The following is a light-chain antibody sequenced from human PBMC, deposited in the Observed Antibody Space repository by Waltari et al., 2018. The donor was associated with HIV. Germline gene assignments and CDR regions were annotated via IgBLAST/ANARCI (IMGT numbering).Light chain of an antibody. Sequence: EIVLTQSTATLSLSPGQRATLSCRASQIIYFHLGWYHTKPGQPPRLLVYDSSKRVTDIPARFSGSGSGANFTLTISSLEPEDFAVYYCQHRSSWPPTFGGGTRIEI. V-gene: IGKV3-11*01. CDR3: QHRSSWPPT. CDR2: DSS. CDR1: QIIYFH. J-gene: IGKJ4*01.